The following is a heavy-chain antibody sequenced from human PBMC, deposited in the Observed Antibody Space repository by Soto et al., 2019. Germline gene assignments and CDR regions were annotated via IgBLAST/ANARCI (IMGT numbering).Heavy chain of an antibody. V-gene: IGHV3-23*01. CDR3: AKRMPYSSSWYEEY. Sequence: EVQLLESGGGLVQPGGSLRLSCAASGFTFSSYAMSWVRQAPGKGLEWVSAISGSGGSTYYADSVKGRFTISRDNSQITLYLQMNSLRAEDTAVYYCAKRMPYSSSWYEEYWGQGTLVTVSS. J-gene: IGHJ4*02. CDR1: GFTFSSYA. D-gene: IGHD6-13*01. CDR2: ISGSGGST.